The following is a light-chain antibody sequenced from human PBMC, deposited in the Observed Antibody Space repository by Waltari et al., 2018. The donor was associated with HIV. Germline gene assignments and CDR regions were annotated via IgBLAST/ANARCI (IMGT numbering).Light chain of an antibody. V-gene: IGKV1-39*01. CDR1: QSITVY. J-gene: IGKJ4*01. CDR3: QQSYTTHMFT. Sequence: DIQMTQSPSFLSASVGDTVTITCRSSQSITVYLNWYQHKPGKAPNLLIYAASTLQRGVPSRFSGSGFGTDFTLTISSLQPEDFGTYFCQQSYTTHMFTFGGGTKVEI. CDR2: AAS.